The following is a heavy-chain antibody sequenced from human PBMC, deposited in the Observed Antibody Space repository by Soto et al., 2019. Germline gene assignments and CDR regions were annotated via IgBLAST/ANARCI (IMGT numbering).Heavy chain of an antibody. CDR3: ARWDDILTGYYRGYFDY. CDR1: GYTFTSYG. CDR2: ISAYNGNT. D-gene: IGHD3-9*01. Sequence: ASVKVSCKASGYTFTSYGISWVRQAPGQGLEWMGWISAYNGNTNYAQKLQGRVTMTTDTSTSTAYMELRSLRSDDTAVYYCARWDDILTGYYRGYFDYWGQGTLVTVSS. J-gene: IGHJ4*02. V-gene: IGHV1-18*01.